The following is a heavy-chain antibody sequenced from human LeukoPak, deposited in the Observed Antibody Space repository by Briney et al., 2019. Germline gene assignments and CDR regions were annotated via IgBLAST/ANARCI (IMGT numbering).Heavy chain of an antibody. CDR3: VNRQMYFGLDYMYV. Sequence: GGSLRLSCAASGFTFSSYAMNWVRQAPGKGLEWVSGISGSGESTYYADSVKGRFTISRDNSKNTLYLQMNSLRAEDTAVYYCVNRQMYFGLDYMYVWGKGTTVTVSS. V-gene: IGHV3-23*01. D-gene: IGHD3/OR15-3a*01. CDR1: GFTFSSYA. CDR2: ISGSGEST. J-gene: IGHJ6*03.